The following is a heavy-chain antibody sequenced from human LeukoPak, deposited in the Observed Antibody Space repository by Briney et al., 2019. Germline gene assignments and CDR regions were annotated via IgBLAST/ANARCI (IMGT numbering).Heavy chain of an antibody. CDR3: TTDRYYDNSELQFQH. CDR1: GLTLNNAW. CDR2: IKRETDGGTI. D-gene: IGHD3-22*01. Sequence: PGGSLRLSCAASGLTLNNAWMSWGREAPGKGLEWLGRIKRETDGGTIDYAAPVKGRFTISRDDSRNTLYLQMDSLKIEDTAVYYCTTDRYYDNSELQFQHWGQGTLVTVSS. J-gene: IGHJ1*01. V-gene: IGHV3-15*01.